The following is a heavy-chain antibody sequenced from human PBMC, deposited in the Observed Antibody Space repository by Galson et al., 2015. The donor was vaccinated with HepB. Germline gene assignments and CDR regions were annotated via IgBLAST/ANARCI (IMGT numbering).Heavy chain of an antibody. CDR2: IKQDGSEK. CDR3: ARVGTIFGVHILRNYYYGMDV. D-gene: IGHD3-3*01. CDR1: GFTFSSYW. Sequence: SLRLSCAASGFTFSSYWMSWVRQAPGKGLEWVANIKQDGSEKYYVDSVKGRFTISRDNAKNSLYLQMNSLRAEDTAVYYCARVGTIFGVHILRNYYYGMDVWGQGTTVTVSS. J-gene: IGHJ6*02. V-gene: IGHV3-7*03.